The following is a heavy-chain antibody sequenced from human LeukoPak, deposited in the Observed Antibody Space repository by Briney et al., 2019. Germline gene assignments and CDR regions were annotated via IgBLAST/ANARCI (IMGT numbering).Heavy chain of an antibody. Sequence: GGSLRLSCAASGFTLSSHAIHWVRQAPGKGLEWVALISYDGNIKYYADSVKGRFTISRDNSKNTLSLQMNSLRAEDTAVYYCAKDLGSFGFDYWGQGTLVTVSS. CDR1: GFTLSSHA. V-gene: IGHV3-30*04. CDR2: ISYDGNIK. J-gene: IGHJ4*02. CDR3: AKDLGSFGFDY. D-gene: IGHD2-15*01.